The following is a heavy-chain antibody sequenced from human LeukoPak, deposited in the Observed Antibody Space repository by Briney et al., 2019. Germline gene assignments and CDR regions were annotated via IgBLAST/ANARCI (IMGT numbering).Heavy chain of an antibody. CDR1: AFTVSLNY. D-gene: IGHD3-9*01. V-gene: IGHV3-53*01. CDR2: IYTGGST. Sequence: GGSLRLSCAASAFTVSLNYMSWVRQAPGKGLEWVSVIYTGGSTYYADSVKGRFTISRDNSKNTLYLQMNSLRAEDTAVYYCARESTYYDILTGYSFWFDYWGQGTLVTVSS. J-gene: IGHJ4*02. CDR3: ARESTYYDILTGYSFWFDY.